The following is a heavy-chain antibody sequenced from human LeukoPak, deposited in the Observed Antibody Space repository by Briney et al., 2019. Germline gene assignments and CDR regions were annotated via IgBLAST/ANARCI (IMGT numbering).Heavy chain of an antibody. Sequence: SETLSLTCTVSGGSISSSSYYWSWFRQPPGKGLERTGSIYYSGSTYYNPSLKSRVTMSVDTSKNQFSLKLRSVTAADTAVYYCARHGYYGSGSYFDFDYWGQGTLVTVSS. CDR3: ARHGYYGSGSYFDFDY. D-gene: IGHD3-10*01. V-gene: IGHV4-39*01. CDR1: GGSISSSSYY. CDR2: IYYSGST. J-gene: IGHJ4*02.